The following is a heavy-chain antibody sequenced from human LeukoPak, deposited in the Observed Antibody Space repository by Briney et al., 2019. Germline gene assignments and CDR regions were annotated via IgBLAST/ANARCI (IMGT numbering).Heavy chain of an antibody. J-gene: IGHJ4*02. CDR3: AVGPHHYFDS. CDR2: ISYSGST. CDR1: GCSFNSGGYY. V-gene: IGHV4-31*03. Sequence: PSETLSLTCTVSGCSFNSGGYYWSWIRQHPGKGLEWIGYISYSGSTYYNPSLKSRVTISLDTSKNQFSLRLSSVSAADTAVYFCAVGPHHYFDSWGQGTLVTVSS.